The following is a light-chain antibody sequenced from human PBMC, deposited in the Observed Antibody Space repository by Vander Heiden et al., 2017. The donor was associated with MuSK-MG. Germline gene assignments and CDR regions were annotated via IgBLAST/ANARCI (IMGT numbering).Light chain of an antibody. Sequence: DIQVTKSPSSLSASVGDRLSITCRTSQTINNHLNWYQQKPGKAPKLLIYDAYNVGSGVPSRFSGSGSGTDFSLAISGLQPEDFVTYYCQQTDHAPDTFGQGTKLEI. J-gene: IGKJ2*01. CDR1: QTINNH. CDR2: DAY. V-gene: IGKV1-39*01. CDR3: QQTDHAPDT.